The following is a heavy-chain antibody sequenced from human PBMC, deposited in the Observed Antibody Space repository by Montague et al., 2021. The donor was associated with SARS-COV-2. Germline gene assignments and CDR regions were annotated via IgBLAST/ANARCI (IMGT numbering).Heavy chain of an antibody. D-gene: IGHD3-3*01. Sequence: VKHTQTLTLTCVFSGFSLNTDGVGVAWIRRPPGKALEWLALIYWDGDQRYSPSLKTRLTITKDTSKNRVVLTMTNLDPVDTATYYCARRYDFYRAEAFDVWGQGTMLTVSS. J-gene: IGHJ3*01. CDR2: IYWDGDQ. V-gene: IGHV2-5*02. CDR3: ARRYDFYRAEAFDV. CDR1: GFSLNTDGVG.